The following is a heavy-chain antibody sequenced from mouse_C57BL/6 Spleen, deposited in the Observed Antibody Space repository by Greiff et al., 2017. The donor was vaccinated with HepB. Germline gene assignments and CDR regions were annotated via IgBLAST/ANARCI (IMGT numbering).Heavy chain of an antibody. V-gene: IGHV1-80*01. D-gene: IGHD1-1*01. CDR3: ARDDYGSRYFDY. Sequence: QVQLKQSGAELVKPGASVKISCKASGYAFSSYWMNWVKQRPGKGLEWIGQIYPGDGDTNYNGKFKGKATLTADKSSSTAYMQLSSLTSEDSAVYFCARDDYGSRYFDYWGQGTTLTVSS. J-gene: IGHJ2*01. CDR2: IYPGDGDT. CDR1: GYAFSSYW.